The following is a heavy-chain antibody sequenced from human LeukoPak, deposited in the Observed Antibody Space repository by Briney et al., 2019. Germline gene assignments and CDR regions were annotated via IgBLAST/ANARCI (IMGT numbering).Heavy chain of an antibody. J-gene: IGHJ4*02. CDR2: ISSSGSTI. V-gene: IGHV3-11*01. D-gene: IGHD3-9*01. Sequence: GGSLGLSCAASGFTFSDYYMSWIRQAPGKGLEWVSYISSSGSTIYYADSVKGRFTISRDNAKNSLYLQMNSLRAEDTAVYYCAKALPPINYDILTGYYLDYWGQGTLVTVSS. CDR1: GFTFSDYY. CDR3: AKALPPINYDILTGYYLDY.